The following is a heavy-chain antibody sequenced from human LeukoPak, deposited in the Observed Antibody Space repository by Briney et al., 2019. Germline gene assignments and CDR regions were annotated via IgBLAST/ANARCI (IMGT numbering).Heavy chain of an antibody. V-gene: IGHV3-74*01. D-gene: IGHD3-16*01. CDR2: INSDGSTT. CDR1: GFTFSNYW. Sequence: GGSPRLSCAASGFTFSNYWMHWVRQAPGKGLVWVARINSDGSTTNYADSVKDRFTISRDNAKNTLYLQMNSLRAEDTAVYYCARLTPPFDYWGQGTLVTVSS. J-gene: IGHJ4*02. CDR3: ARLTPPFDY.